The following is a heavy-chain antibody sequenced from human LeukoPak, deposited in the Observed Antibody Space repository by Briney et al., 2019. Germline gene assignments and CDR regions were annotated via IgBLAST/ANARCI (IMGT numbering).Heavy chain of an antibody. J-gene: IGHJ4*02. CDR2: INHSGST. V-gene: IGHV4-34*01. D-gene: IGHD3-10*01. Sequence: SETLSLTCAVYGGSFSGYYWSWIRQPPGKGLEWIGEINHSGSTNYNPSLKSRVTISVDTSKNQFSLKLSSVTAADTAVYYCAKGGTMVRGVITTSWCYFDYWGQGTLVTVSS. CDR1: GGSFSGYY. CDR3: AKGGTMVRGVITTSWCYFDY.